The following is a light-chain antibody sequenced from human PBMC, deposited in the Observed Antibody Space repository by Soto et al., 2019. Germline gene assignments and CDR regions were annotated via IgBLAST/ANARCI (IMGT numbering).Light chain of an antibody. CDR2: AAS. J-gene: IGKJ5*01. V-gene: IGKV1-9*01. CDR3: QQLNSYTIT. Sequence: IQLTQSPSSLSAPLGDRVTITCRASQDIRSYLAWYQQQQRKAPKLXIYAASTLQSGVPSRFSGSGSGTDCTRTISSLQPEDFKTDYCQQLNSYTITFGHGTRLEIK. CDR1: QDIRSY.